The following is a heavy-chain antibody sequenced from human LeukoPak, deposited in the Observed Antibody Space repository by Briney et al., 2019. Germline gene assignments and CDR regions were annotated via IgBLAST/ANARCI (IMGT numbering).Heavy chain of an antibody. Sequence: GGSLRLSCAASGFTVSSNYMSWVRQAPGKGLEWVSVIYSGGSTYYADSVKGRSTISRDNSKNTLYLQMNSLRAEDTAVYYCARGPGNCGGDCYNFDYWGQGTLVTVSS. CDR3: ARGPGNCGGDCYNFDY. V-gene: IGHV3-66*01. CDR2: IYSGGST. CDR1: GFTVSSNY. J-gene: IGHJ4*02. D-gene: IGHD2-21*02.